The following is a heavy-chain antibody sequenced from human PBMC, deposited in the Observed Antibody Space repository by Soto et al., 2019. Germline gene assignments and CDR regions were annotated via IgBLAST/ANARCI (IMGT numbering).Heavy chain of an antibody. CDR1: GGSISSSSYY. D-gene: IGHD6-19*01. V-gene: IGHV4-39*01. CDR2: IYYSGST. Sequence: SETLSLTCTVSGGSISSSSYYWGWIRQPPGKGLEWIGSIYYSGSTYYNPSLKSRLTISEDTSKNQFSRKLSYVTAADTAVYYCARGGWYYFDYWGQGTLVTVSS. J-gene: IGHJ4*02. CDR3: ARGGWYYFDY.